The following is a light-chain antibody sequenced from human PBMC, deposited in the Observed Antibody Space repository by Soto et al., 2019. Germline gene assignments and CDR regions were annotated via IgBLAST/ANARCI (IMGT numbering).Light chain of an antibody. CDR3: QQYNNWPLT. J-gene: IGKJ4*01. CDR1: QSVSSN. CDR2: GPS. V-gene: IGKV3-15*01. Sequence: EIVMTQSPATLSVPPGERATLSCRASQSVSSNLAWYQQKPGQPPRLLIYGPSTRATGIPARFSGSGSGTEFTLIISSLQSEDFAIYYCQQYNNWPLTFGGGTKVEIK.